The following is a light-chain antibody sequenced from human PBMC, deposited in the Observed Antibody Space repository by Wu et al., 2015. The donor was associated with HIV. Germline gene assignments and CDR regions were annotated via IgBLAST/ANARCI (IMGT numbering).Light chain of an antibody. CDR2: AAS. J-gene: IGKJ3*01. V-gene: IGKV1-9*01. CDR1: QGISSY. Sequence: DIQLTQSPSFLSASIGDRVTITCRASQGISSYLVWYQQKPGKAPKLLIYAASTLQRGVPSRFSGSGSGTEFTLTVSSLQSDDFATYYCQQFSGYPFTFGPGTKVDIK. CDR3: QQFSGYPFT.